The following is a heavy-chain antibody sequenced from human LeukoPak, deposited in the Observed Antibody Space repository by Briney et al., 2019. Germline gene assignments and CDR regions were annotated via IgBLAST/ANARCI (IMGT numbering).Heavy chain of an antibody. CDR1: GFTFSSNG. J-gene: IGHJ4*02. V-gene: IGHV3-30*02. CDR2: IQYDGSKK. CDR3: AKDSHSWSRDY. D-gene: IGHD6-13*01. Sequence: GGSLRLSCVASGFTFSSNGMHWVRQAPGKGLEWVTFIQYDGSKKYYADSVKGRFTISRDNSKNTLYLEMNSLRAEDTAVYYCAKDSHSWSRDYWGQGTLVTVSS.